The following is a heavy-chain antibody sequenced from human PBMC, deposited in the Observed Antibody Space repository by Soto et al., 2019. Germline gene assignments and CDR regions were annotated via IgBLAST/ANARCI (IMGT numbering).Heavy chain of an antibody. CDR2: ISSGGQTI. CDR1: GFTLTSYE. V-gene: IGHV3-48*03. J-gene: IGHJ6*02. CDR3: ARERPSSDFWSGYSFGMDV. D-gene: IGHD3-3*01. Sequence: GGSLRLSCEASGFTLTSYEMNWVRQAPGKGLEWVSYISSGGQTIYYADSVKGRFTISRDNAKNSLYLQMNSLRGEDAAVYYCARERPSSDFWSGYSFGMDVWGQGTTVTVSS.